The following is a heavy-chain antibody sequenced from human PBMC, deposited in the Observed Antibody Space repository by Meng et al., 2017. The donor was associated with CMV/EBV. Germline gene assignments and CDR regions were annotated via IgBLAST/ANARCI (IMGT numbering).Heavy chain of an antibody. CDR2: IYYSGST. Sequence: GSLRLSCTVSGGSISSYYWSWIRQPPGKGLEWIGYIYYSGSTNYNPSLKSRVTISVDTYKNQFSLKLSSVTDADTAVYYCAGQNVAAAAGTVFDYWGQGTLVTVSS. CDR1: GGSISSYY. D-gene: IGHD6-13*01. J-gene: IGHJ4*02. CDR3: AGQNVAAAAGTVFDY. V-gene: IGHV4-59*01.